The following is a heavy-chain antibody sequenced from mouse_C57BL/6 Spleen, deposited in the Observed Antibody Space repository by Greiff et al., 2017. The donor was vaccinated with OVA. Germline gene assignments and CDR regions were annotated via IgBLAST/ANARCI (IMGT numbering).Heavy chain of an antibody. CDR3: ATSSRAMDY. J-gene: IGHJ4*01. CDR2: ISSGSSTI. V-gene: IGHV5-17*01. Sequence: EVHLVESGGGLVKPGGSLKLSCAASGFTFSDYGMHWVRQAPEKGLEWVAYISSGSSTINYADTVKGRFTIARDNAKNTLFLQMTMLRSEDTAMYYCATSSRAMDYWGQGTSVTVSS. CDR1: GFTFSDYG.